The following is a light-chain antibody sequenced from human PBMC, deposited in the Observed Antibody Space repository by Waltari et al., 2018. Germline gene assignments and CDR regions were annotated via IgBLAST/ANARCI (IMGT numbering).Light chain of an antibody. CDR3: QKYNAAPLM. CDR2: TAS. Sequence: IQLTQSPSSLAASVGDRVTITCRAKPGIVNFLAWYQQKPGKVPRLLISTASTLQSGVPPRFSGSGSGTEFALTIAGLQPEGVATYCCQKYNAAPLMFGGGTKVEIK. CDR1: PGIVNF. V-gene: IGKV1-27*01. J-gene: IGKJ4*02.